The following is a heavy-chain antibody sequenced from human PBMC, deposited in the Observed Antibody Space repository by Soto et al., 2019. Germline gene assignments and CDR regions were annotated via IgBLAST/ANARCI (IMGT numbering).Heavy chain of an antibody. D-gene: IGHD6-13*01. CDR2: IYHSGST. J-gene: IGHJ5*02. Sequence: PSETLSLTCAVSGGSISSGGYPWSWIRQPPGKGLEWIGYIYHSGSTYYNPSLKSRVTISVDRSKNQFSLKLSSVTAADTAVYYCARDPSHSSSWFDPWGQGTLVTVSS. CDR3: ARDPSHSSSWFDP. CDR1: GGSISSGGYP. V-gene: IGHV4-30-2*01.